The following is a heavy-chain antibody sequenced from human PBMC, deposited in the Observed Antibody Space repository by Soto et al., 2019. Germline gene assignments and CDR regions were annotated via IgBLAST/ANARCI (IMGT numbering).Heavy chain of an antibody. CDR2: IWYDGSNK. D-gene: IGHD3-22*01. V-gene: IGHV3-33*01. Sequence: QVQLVESGGGVVQPGRSLRLSCAASGFTFSSYGMHWVRQAPGKGLEWVAVIWYDGSNKYYADYVKGRFTISRDNSKNSLYMQMNSLRAEDTAVYYCASDHEDDSSGYYPSHPDYWGQGTLVTVSS. CDR1: GFTFSSYG. CDR3: ASDHEDDSSGYYPSHPDY. J-gene: IGHJ4*02.